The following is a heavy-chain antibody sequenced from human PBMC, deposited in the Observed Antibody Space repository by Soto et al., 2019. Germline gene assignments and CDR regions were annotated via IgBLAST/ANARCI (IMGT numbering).Heavy chain of an antibody. CDR3: ARGLPEGYGGNLDS. V-gene: IGHV4-59*11. D-gene: IGHD4-17*01. Sequence: SSETLSLTCTVSGDFIRSHYWTWVRQAPGKGLEWIGSIYYDVNTNYNPSLNSRVTISVNTSNKQFFLKVSSVTTADTAVYYCARGLPEGYGGNLDSWGQGTLVTVSS. CDR2: IYYDVNT. CDR1: GDFIRSHY. J-gene: IGHJ4*02.